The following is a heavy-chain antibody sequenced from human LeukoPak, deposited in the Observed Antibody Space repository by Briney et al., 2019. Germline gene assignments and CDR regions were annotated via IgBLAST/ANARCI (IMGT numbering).Heavy chain of an antibody. CDR2: IRNDGSNK. CDR1: GFTFSSNG. Sequence: GGSLRLSCAASGFTFSSNGIHWVRQAPGKGLEWVAFIRNDGSNKYYADSVKGRFTISRDNSKNTLYLQMNSLRAEDTAVYYCAKDSGYSYVIYYWGQGTLVTVSS. V-gene: IGHV3-30*02. J-gene: IGHJ4*02. CDR3: AKDSGYSYVIYY. D-gene: IGHD5-18*01.